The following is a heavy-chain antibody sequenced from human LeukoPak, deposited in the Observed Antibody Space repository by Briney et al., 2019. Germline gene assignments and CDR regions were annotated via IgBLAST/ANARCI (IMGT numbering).Heavy chain of an antibody. CDR2: ISYDGKNK. CDR1: GFTFSNYG. D-gene: IGHD2-15*01. V-gene: IGHV3-30*18. CDR3: AKDMGVVVGGIYHYYDMDV. Sequence: GGSLRLSCATSGFTFSNYGIHWVRQAPGKGLEWVAVISYDGKNKYYADSVKGRFTITRDNSKNTLHLQMNSLRPDDTALYYCAKDMGVVVGGIYHYYDMDVWGKGTTVTVSS. J-gene: IGHJ6*04.